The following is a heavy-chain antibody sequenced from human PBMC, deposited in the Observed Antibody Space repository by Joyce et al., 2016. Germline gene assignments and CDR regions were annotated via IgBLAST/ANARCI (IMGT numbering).Heavy chain of an antibody. CDR2: INPNSGGT. J-gene: IGHJ4*02. Sequence: QVQLVQSGAEVKKPGASVKVSCKASGYTFTGYYMHWGRQAPGQGLEWMGRINPNSGGTNFAQKLQGRVTMTRYTSISTAYMELSRLRSDDTAVYYCARVLVGDCSGGSCYFDYWGQGSLVTVSS. D-gene: IGHD2-15*01. CDR1: GYTFTGYY. V-gene: IGHV1-2*06. CDR3: ARVLVGDCSGGSCYFDY.